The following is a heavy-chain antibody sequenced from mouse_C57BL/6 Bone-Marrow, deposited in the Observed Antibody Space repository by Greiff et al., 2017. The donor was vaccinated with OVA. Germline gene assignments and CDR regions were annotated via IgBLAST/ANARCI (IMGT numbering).Heavy chain of an antibody. CDR2: INPYNGGT. D-gene: IGHD2-5*01. J-gene: IGHJ3*01. Sequence: VQLQQSGAELVKPGASVKMSCKASGYTFTDYYMNWVKQSHGKSLEWIGVINPYNGGTSYNQKFKGKATLTVDKSSSTAYMELNSLTSEDSAVYYCARYYSNSYWGQGTLVTVSA. V-gene: IGHV1-19*01. CDR3: ARYYSNSY. CDR1: GYTFTDYY.